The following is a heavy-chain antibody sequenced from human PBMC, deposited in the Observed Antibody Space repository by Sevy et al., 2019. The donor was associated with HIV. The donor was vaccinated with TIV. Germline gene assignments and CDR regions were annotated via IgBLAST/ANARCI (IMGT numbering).Heavy chain of an antibody. Sequence: GSLRLSCTASGFTFSSYDMNWVRQAPGKGLGGVSKVSSSGSSIYYADSVKGRFTISRDNAKNSLNLQMNSLRAEDTAVYYCTRNGGAFDNGFDPWGQGTLVTVSS. J-gene: IGHJ5*02. V-gene: IGHV3-48*03. CDR2: VSSSGSSI. CDR3: TRNGGAFDNGFDP. CDR1: GFTFSSYD. D-gene: IGHD2-8*01.